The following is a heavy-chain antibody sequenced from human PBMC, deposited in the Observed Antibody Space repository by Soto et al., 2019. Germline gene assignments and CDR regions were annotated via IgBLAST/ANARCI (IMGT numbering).Heavy chain of an antibody. CDR2: TSYFGTT. CDR1: GGSINSVDYY. V-gene: IGHV4-30-4*01. D-gene: IGHD5-18*01. Sequence: QVQLQESGPGLVKPSQTLSLICSVSGGSINSVDYYWAWIRQTPGKGLEWIGYTSYFGTTDYMPALRSRVTMSVDTSKNQFSPRLSSVTAADTALYYCARVQRDTAMGHFDYWGQGTMVIVSS. J-gene: IGHJ4*02. CDR3: ARVQRDTAMGHFDY.